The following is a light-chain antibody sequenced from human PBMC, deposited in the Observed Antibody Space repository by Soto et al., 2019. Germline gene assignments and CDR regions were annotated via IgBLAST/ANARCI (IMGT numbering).Light chain of an antibody. CDR2: EVT. J-gene: IGLJ1*01. V-gene: IGLV2-8*01. Sequence: QSALTQPPSASGSPGQSVTISCTGTSSDVGGYNYVSWYQQHPGKAPKLIIYEVTKRPSGGPDRRSASKSGNTASLTVPGLQAEDEAAYYYSSYAGSSSLWVFGAGTKVTVL. CDR3: SSYAGSSSLWV. CDR1: SSDVGGYNY.